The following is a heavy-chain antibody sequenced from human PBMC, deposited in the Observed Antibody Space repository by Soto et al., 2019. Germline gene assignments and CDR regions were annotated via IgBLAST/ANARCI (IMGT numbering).Heavy chain of an antibody. V-gene: IGHV4-38-2*01. CDR2: IYHSGNT. Sequence: LSLTCAVSGYSISSGYYCGWIRQPPGKGLEWIGSIYHSGNTYYNPSLKSRVTISVDTSKNHFSLKLSSVTAADTAVYYCARARIVVAGTIVDYWGQGTLVTVSS. CDR3: ARARIVVAGTIVDY. J-gene: IGHJ4*02. CDR1: GYSISSGYY. D-gene: IGHD6-19*01.